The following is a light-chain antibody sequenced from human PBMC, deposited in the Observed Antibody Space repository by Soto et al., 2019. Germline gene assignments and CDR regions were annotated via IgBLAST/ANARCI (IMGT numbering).Light chain of an antibody. CDR1: SSDVGGYNS. Sequence: QSVLTQPRSMSGSPGQSVTISCTGTSSDVGGYNSVSWYQQHPGKAPKLIISDVSQRPSGVPDRFSGSKSGNTASLTISGLQAEDEADYHCCSYAGMSYVFGTGTKLTVL. CDR2: DVS. V-gene: IGLV2-11*01. CDR3: CSYAGMSYV. J-gene: IGLJ1*01.